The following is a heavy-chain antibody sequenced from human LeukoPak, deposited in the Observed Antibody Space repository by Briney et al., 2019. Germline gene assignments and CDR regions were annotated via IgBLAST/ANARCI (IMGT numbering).Heavy chain of an antibody. D-gene: IGHD4-17*01. Sequence: GGSLRLSCAASGFTFSSYAMHWVRQAPGKGLEWVAVISYDGSNKYYADSVKGRFTISRDNSKNTLYLQMNSLRAEDTAVYYCARDPDRFHDYGDYLDYWGQGTLVTVSS. J-gene: IGHJ4*02. CDR2: ISYDGSNK. CDR1: GFTFSSYA. V-gene: IGHV3-30-3*01. CDR3: ARDPDRFHDYGDYLDY.